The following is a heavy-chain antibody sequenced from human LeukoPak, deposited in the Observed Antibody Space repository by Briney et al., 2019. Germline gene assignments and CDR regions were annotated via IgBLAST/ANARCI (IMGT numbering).Heavy chain of an antibody. Sequence: GGSLRLSCAASGFTFSSYAMSWVRQAPGKGLEWVSAISGSGGSTYYADSVKGRFTISRDNSKNTLYLQMNSLRAEDTAVYYCAKDGDTAMVDVSHFQHWGQGTLVTVSS. J-gene: IGHJ1*01. CDR1: GFTFSSYA. D-gene: IGHD5-18*01. CDR3: AKDGDTAMVDVSHFQH. V-gene: IGHV3-23*01. CDR2: ISGSGGST.